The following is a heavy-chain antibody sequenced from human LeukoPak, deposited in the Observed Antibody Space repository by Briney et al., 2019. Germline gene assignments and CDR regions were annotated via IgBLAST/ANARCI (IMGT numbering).Heavy chain of an antibody. J-gene: IGHJ4*02. D-gene: IGHD6-19*01. CDR2: LYYTGST. V-gene: IGHV4-59*08. CDR1: GGSITNYY. Sequence: SETPSLICAVSGGSITNYYWSWIRQPPGKGLEWIGYLYYTGSTNYNPSLKSRVTISADMSKNQFSLKLRSMTAADTAVYYCARHGSGYSSVFDYWGQGTLVTVSS. CDR3: ARHGSGYSSVFDY.